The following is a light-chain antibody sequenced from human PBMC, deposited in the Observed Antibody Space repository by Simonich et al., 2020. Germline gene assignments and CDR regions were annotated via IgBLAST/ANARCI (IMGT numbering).Light chain of an antibody. CDR3: SSYTSSSFWV. V-gene: IGLV2-14*01. CDR2: DVS. J-gene: IGLJ3*02. Sequence: QSALTQPASVSGSPGQSITISCTGTSSAVGGYNYVSWYQQHPGKAPKLMIYDVSNRPSGVSNRFSGSKSGNPASLTISGLQAEDEADYYCSSYTSSSFWVFGGGTKLTVL. CDR1: SSAVGGYNY.